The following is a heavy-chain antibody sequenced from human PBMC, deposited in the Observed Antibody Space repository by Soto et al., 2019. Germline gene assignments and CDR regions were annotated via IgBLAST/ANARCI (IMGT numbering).Heavy chain of an antibody. D-gene: IGHD1-26*01. V-gene: IGHV3-33*01. J-gene: IGHJ4*02. CDR1: GFPFSYYG. Sequence: LRLSCAASGFPFSYYGMHWVRQAPGKGLEWVAVIWYDGTSKYSADSLRGRFTISRDNSKNTLYLQMNSLRAEDTAVYYCARGGSGTYHSYFDYWGQGALVTVSS. CDR3: ARGGSGTYHSYFDY. CDR2: IWYDGTSK.